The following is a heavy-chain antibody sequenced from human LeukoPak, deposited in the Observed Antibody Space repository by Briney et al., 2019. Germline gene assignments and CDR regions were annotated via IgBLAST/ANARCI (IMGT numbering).Heavy chain of an antibody. V-gene: IGHV4-34*01. CDR3: ARAQFYYDSSGYHSSFDY. CDR1: GGSFSGYY. J-gene: IGHJ4*02. D-gene: IGHD3-22*01. CDR2: INQSGST. Sequence: SETLSLTCAVYGGSFSGYYWSWIRQPPGKGLEWIVEINQSGSTNYNPSLKSRVTISVDTSKNQFSLKLSSVTAADTAVYYCARAQFYYDSSGYHSSFDYWGQGTLVTVSS.